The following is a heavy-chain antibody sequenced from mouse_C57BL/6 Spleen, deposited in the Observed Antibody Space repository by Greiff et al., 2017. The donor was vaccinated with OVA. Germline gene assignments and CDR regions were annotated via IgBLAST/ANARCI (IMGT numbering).Heavy chain of an antibody. CDR3: ARLRFGYYYGSSYAMDY. V-gene: IGHV3-6*01. CDR1: GYSITSGYY. Sequence: EVHLVESGPGLVKPSQSLSLTCSVTGYSITSGYYWNWIRQFPGNKLEWMGYISYDGSNNYNPSLKNRISITRDTSKNQFFLKLNSVTTEDTATYYCARLRFGYYYGSSYAMDYWGQGTSVTVSS. CDR2: ISYDGSN. J-gene: IGHJ4*01. D-gene: IGHD1-1*01.